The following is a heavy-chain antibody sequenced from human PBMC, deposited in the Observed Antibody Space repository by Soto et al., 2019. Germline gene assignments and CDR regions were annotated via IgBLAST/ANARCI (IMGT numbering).Heavy chain of an antibody. D-gene: IGHD1-1*01. CDR3: ARALVLTGIQGWYFDL. Sequence: SETLSLTCAVSGYSIISGYYLGWIRHPPGKGLEWIGSIHHSGSTYYNPSLKSRVTISVDKSKNQFSLRLSSVTAADTAVYYCARALVLTGIQGWYFDLWGRGTLVTVSS. CDR1: GYSIISGYY. V-gene: IGHV4-38-2*01. CDR2: IHHSGST. J-gene: IGHJ2*01.